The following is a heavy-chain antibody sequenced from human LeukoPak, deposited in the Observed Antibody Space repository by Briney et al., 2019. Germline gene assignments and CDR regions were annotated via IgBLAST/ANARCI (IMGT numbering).Heavy chain of an antibody. D-gene: IGHD2-2*01. Sequence: AGGSLRLSCAASGFTFDDYDMSWVRQAQGKGLEWVSNINWNGNYIGYAESVKGRFTISRDNAKNSLYLQMNSLRAEDTALYYCAKDTNYYYMDVWGKGTTVIISS. V-gene: IGHV3-20*04. CDR1: GFTFDDYD. CDR2: INWNGNYI. J-gene: IGHJ6*03. CDR3: AKDTNYYYMDV.